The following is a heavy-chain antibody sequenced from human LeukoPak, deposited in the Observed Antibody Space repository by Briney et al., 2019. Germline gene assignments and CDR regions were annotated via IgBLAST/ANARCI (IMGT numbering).Heavy chain of an antibody. J-gene: IGHJ5*02. CDR1: AGSISSYY. D-gene: IGHD5-24*01. Sequence: PSETLSLTCTVSAGSISSYYWSWIRQPPGKGLEWIGYIYYSGSTNYNPSLKSRVTISVDTSKNQFSLRLSSVTAADTAVYYCARDNSVRDEAWWFNPWGQGTLVTVSS. CDR3: ARDNSVRDEAWWFNP. V-gene: IGHV4-59*01. CDR2: IYYSGST.